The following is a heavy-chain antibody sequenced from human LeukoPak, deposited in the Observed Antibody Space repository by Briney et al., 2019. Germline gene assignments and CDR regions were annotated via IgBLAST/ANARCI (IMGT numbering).Heavy chain of an antibody. CDR2: IYVGGST. Sequence: PGGSLRLSCAASGITVSSNYMSWVRQGPGEGLEWLSGIYVGGSTFYADSVKGRFTISRDNSKNTLYLQMNSLRADDTAVYYCARDHRNAGVFDYWGQGTLVTVSS. V-gene: IGHV3-53*01. CDR3: ARDHRNAGVFDY. J-gene: IGHJ4*02. CDR1: GITVSSNY. D-gene: IGHD2-2*01.